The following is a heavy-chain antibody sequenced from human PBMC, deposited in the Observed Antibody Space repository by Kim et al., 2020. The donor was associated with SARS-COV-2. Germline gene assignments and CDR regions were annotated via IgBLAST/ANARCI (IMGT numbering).Heavy chain of an antibody. CDR1: GGSISSSSYY. CDR3: ARDLAGTLIDY. Sequence: SETLSLTCTVSGGSISSSSYYWGWIRQPPGKGLEWIGSIYYSGSTYYNPSLKSRVTISVDTSKNQFSLKLSSVTAADTAVYYCARDLAGTLIDYWGQGTL. J-gene: IGHJ4*02. V-gene: IGHV4-39*07. D-gene: IGHD6-13*01. CDR2: IYYSGST.